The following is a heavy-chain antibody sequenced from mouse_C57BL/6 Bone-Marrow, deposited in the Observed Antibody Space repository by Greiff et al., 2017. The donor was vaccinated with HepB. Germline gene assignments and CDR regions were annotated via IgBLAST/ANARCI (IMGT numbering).Heavy chain of an antibody. Sequence: EVMLVESEGGLVQPGSSMKLSCTASGFTFSDYYMAWVRQVPEKGLEWVANINYDGSSTYYLDSLKSRFIISRDNAKNILYLQMSSLKSEDTATYYCARETPYYSNRYWYFDVWGTGTTVTVSS. D-gene: IGHD2-5*01. J-gene: IGHJ1*03. CDR2: INYDGSST. CDR3: ARETPYYSNRYWYFDV. V-gene: IGHV5-16*01. CDR1: GFTFSDYY.